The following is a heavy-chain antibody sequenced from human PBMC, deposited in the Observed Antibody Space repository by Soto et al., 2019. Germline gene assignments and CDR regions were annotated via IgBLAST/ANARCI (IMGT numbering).Heavy chain of an antibody. Sequence: QVQLVESGGGVVQPGTSLRLSCAASGFTFRSYGMHWVRQAPGKGLEWLAVISNDGSNKYLADSVKGRLALSRDNSRNTLYLQINSLRVEDTAVYYCGKDTLDCSGGDCPLYYYYGRDVWGQGTTVNVSS. V-gene: IGHV3-30*18. CDR3: GKDTLDCSGGDCPLYYYYGRDV. J-gene: IGHJ6*02. CDR2: ISNDGSNK. CDR1: GFTFRSYG. D-gene: IGHD2-15*01.